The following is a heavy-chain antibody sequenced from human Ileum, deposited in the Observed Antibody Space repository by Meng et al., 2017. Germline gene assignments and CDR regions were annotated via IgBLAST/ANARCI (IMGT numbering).Heavy chain of an antibody. CDR2: IAYHGSAT. CDR3: AREPSFGEHDY. CDR1: GFSLSRFA. J-gene: IGHJ4*02. Sequence: VQLGGSGGGVVQPGTSLRLSCAASGFSLSRFAMLWVRQAPGKGPEWVSFIAYHGSATQYADSVKGRFTISRDNSKNMLYLQMNSLTPEDTAVYYCAREPSFGEHDYWGQGTLVTVSS. D-gene: IGHD3-10*01. V-gene: IGHV3-30*01.